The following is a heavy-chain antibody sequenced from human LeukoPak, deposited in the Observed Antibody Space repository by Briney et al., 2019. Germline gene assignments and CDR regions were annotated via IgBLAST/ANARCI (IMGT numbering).Heavy chain of an antibody. Sequence: GSLRLSCAASGFTFNNYGMHWVRQAPGKGLEWVAVISHDGRNIHYPDSVKGRFTISRDISTDTLWLQMDSLRTEDTAVYYCAKGPLRGTAAAIDYWGQGTLVTVSS. CDR3: AKGPLRGTAAAIDY. D-gene: IGHD2-2*01. CDR2: ISHDGRNI. CDR1: GFTFNNYG. J-gene: IGHJ4*02. V-gene: IGHV3-30*18.